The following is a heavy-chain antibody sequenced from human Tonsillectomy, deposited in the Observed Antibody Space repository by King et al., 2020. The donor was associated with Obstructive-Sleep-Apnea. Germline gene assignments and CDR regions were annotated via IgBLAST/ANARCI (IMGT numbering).Heavy chain of an antibody. CDR3: ARGGGPTHPYYYYGMDV. CDR2: IYYSGST. CDR1: GGSISSGGYS. V-gene: IGHV4-30-4*07. Sequence: QLQESGPGLVKPSQTLSLTCAVSGGSISSGGYSWSWIRQPPGKGLEWIGYIYYSGSTNYNPSLKSRVTISVDTSKNQFSLKLSSVTAADTAVYYCARGGGPTHPYYYYGMDVWGQGTTVTVSS. J-gene: IGHJ6*02. D-gene: IGHD3-16*01.